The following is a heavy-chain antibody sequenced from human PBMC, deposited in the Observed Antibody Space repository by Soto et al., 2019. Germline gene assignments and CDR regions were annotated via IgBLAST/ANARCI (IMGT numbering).Heavy chain of an antibody. CDR3: ARGGSLYWYFDL. CDR1: GYTFTSYA. CDR2: INAGNGNT. J-gene: IGHJ2*01. D-gene: IGHD1-26*01. Sequence: ASVKVSCKASGYTFTSYAMHWVRQAPGQRLEWMVWINAGNGNTKYSQKFQGSVTITRDTSASTAYMELSSLRSEDTAVYYCARGGSLYWYFDLWGRGTLVTVSS. V-gene: IGHV1-3*01.